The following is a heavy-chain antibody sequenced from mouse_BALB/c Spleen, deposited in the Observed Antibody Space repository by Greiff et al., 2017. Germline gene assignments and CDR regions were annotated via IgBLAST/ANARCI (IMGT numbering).Heavy chain of an antibody. Sequence: EVQLLQSGPGLVKPSQSLSLTCSVTGYSITSGYYWNWIRQFPGNKLEWMGYISYDGSNNYNPSLKNRISITRDTSKNQFFLKLNSVTTEDTATYYCARRGVAHWYFDVWGAGTTVTVSS. D-gene: IGHD1-1*02. V-gene: IGHV3-6*02. J-gene: IGHJ1*01. CDR2: ISYDGSN. CDR3: ARRGVAHWYFDV. CDR1: GYSITSGYY.